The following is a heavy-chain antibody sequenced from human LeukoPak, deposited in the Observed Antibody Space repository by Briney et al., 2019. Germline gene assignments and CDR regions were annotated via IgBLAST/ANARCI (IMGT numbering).Heavy chain of an antibody. CDR2: INHSGST. J-gene: IGHJ4*02. D-gene: IGHD3-22*01. CDR3: ARVPHYYDSSGYHRTAGY. Sequence: SETLSLTCAVYGGSFSGCYWSWIRQPPGKGLEWIGEINHSGSTNYNPSLKSRVTISVDTSKNQFSLKLSSVTAADTAVYYCARVPHYYDSSGYHRTAGYWGQGTLVTVSS. CDR1: GGSFSGCY. V-gene: IGHV4-34*01.